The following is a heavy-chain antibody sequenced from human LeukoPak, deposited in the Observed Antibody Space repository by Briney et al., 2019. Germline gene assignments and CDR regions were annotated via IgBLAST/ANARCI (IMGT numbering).Heavy chain of an antibody. CDR3: AKDMDVGGYGSGSYHDY. D-gene: IGHD3-10*01. CDR1: GFTFSSYA. Sequence: GGSLRLSCAASGFTFSSYAMHWVRQAPGKGLEWVAFIRYDGSNKYYADSVKGRFTISRDNSKNTLYLQMNSLRPEDTAVYYCAKDMDVGGYGSGSYHDYWGQGTLVTVSS. V-gene: IGHV3-30*02. CDR2: IRYDGSNK. J-gene: IGHJ4*02.